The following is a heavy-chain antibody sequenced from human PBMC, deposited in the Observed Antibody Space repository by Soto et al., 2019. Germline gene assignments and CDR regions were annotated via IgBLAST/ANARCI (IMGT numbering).Heavy chain of an antibody. D-gene: IGHD5-12*01. V-gene: IGHV1-18*01. CDR3: AREGRGYEDY. Sequence: QVQLVQSEAEVKKPGASVKVSCKTSGYTFTTYGISWVRQAPGQGFEWMGWISANNGNTNHAQKFRGRISMTTDTSTSTAYMEVRSLRSDDTAVYYCAREGRGYEDYWGQGTLVIVSS. CDR1: GYTFTTYG. CDR2: ISANNGNT. J-gene: IGHJ4*02.